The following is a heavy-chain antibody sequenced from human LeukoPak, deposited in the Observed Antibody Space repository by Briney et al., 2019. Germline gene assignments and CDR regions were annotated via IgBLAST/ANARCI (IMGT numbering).Heavy chain of an antibody. Sequence: PSETLSLTCTVSGGSIRSNSYYWGWIRQPPGTGLVWIGSIYFSGNTYYNPSLKSRVTISVDTSKNQFSLKLSSVTAADTAVYYCATGSSRYYYYMDVWGKGTTVTVSS. V-gene: IGHV4-39*01. CDR3: ATGSSRYYYYMDV. J-gene: IGHJ6*03. CDR1: GGSIRSNSYY. D-gene: IGHD3-10*01. CDR2: IYFSGNT.